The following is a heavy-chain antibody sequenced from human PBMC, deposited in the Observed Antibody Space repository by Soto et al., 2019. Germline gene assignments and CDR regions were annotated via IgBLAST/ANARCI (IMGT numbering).Heavy chain of an antibody. D-gene: IGHD6-19*01. CDR1: GYTFTSYA. CDR3: ARSPGTAVADD. CDR2: INAGNGNT. Sequence: XSVKVSCKASGYTFTSYAMHWVRQAPGQRLEWMGWINAGNGNTKYSQKFQGRVTITRDTSASTAYMELSSLRSEDTAVYYCARSPGTAVADDWGQGPLVTVSS. V-gene: IGHV1-3*01. J-gene: IGHJ4*02.